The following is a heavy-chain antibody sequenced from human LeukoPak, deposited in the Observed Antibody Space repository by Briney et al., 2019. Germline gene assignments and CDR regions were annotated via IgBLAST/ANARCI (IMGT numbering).Heavy chain of an antibody. CDR1: GFTFTSYA. CDR3: AKESGQLDV. D-gene: IGHD3-3*01. Sequence: PGGSLRLSCAASGFTFTSYAMSWVRQAPGKGLEGVSGISGGGSSTYYADSVKGRFTISRDNSKNTLYLQMNGLRGEDTAVYYCAKESGQLDVWGKGTTVTVSS. J-gene: IGHJ6*04. V-gene: IGHV3-23*01. CDR2: ISGGGSST.